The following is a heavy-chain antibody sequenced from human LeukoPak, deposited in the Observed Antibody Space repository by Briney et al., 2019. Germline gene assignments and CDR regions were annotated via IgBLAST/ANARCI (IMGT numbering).Heavy chain of an antibody. CDR2: IRQDGGAK. V-gene: IGHV3-7*01. CDR3: ATSSDAPANI. D-gene: IGHD2-2*01. Sequence: GGSLRLSCAVSGFTFSTYWMSWVRQAPGEGLEWVANIRQDGGAKYYVDSVRGRFTISRDNAKNSLYLQMNSLRAEDTGVYYCATSSDAPANIWGQGTLVTVSS. J-gene: IGHJ4*02. CDR1: GFTFSTYW.